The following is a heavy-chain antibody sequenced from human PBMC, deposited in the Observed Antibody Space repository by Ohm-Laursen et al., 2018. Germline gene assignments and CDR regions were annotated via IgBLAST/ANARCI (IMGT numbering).Heavy chain of an antibody. CDR2: ISYDGSNK. CDR3: AKDLEPLVRLVGYYYYGIDV. CDR1: GFTFSSYG. D-gene: IGHD6-6*01. V-gene: IGHV3-30*18. Sequence: SLRLSCAASGFTFSSYGMHWVRQAPGKGLGWVAVISYDGSNKYYADSAKGRFTISRDNSKNTLYLQMNSLRAEDTAVYYCAKDLEPLVRLVGYYYYGIDVWGQGTTVTVSS. J-gene: IGHJ6*02.